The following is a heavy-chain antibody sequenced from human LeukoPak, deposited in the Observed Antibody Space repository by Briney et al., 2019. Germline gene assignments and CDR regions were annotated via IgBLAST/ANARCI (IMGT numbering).Heavy chain of an antibody. J-gene: IGHJ4*02. CDR1: GGSNITTNW. V-gene: IGHV4-4*02. CDR2: VHLNGDT. Sequence: SETLSLTCAVSGGSNITTNWWGWVRQPPGKGLEWIGEVHLNGDTNYNPSLESRVSMSIDKSQNHLSLELRSVTAADTAMYYCTRESGAFSPFGFWGQGTLVTVSS. D-gene: IGHD1-26*01. CDR3: TRESGAFSPFGF.